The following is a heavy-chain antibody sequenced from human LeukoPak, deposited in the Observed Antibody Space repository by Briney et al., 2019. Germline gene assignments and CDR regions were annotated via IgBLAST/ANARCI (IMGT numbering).Heavy chain of an antibody. V-gene: IGHV3-48*03. Sequence: PGGSLRLSCVASGFTFSNYEMNWVRQAPGKGLEWVSYITGSGRTAEYADSVKGRFTISRDSARNSLYLQMNSLRVEDTSIYYCARELRGSGFDPWGQGTQVAVSS. D-gene: IGHD6-19*01. CDR1: GFTFSNYE. CDR3: ARELRGSGFDP. J-gene: IGHJ5*02. CDR2: ITGSGRTA.